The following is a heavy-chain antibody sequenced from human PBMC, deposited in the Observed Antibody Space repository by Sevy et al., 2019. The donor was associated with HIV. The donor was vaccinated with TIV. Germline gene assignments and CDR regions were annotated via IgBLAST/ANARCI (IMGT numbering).Heavy chain of an antibody. CDR2: IYYSGST. D-gene: IGHD3-3*01. V-gene: IGHV4-59*01. CDR3: AKDVRQWITIFGVVIPPPLPSCYFDY. CDR1: GGSISSYY. Sequence: SETLSLTCTVSGGSISSYYWSWIRQPPGKGLEWIGYIYYSGSTNYNPSLKSRVTISVDTSKNQFSLKLSFVTAADTAVDYCAKDVRQWITIFGVVIPPPLPSCYFDYWGQGTLVTVSS. J-gene: IGHJ4*02.